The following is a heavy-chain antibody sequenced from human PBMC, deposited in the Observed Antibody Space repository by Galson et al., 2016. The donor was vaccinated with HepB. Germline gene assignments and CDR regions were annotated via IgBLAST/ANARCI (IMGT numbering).Heavy chain of an antibody. Sequence: QSGAEVKKPGESLRISCNTSGFSFTRYWVAWVRQTPGKGLVWMGIIYPDDSETRYSPSFQGQVTFSVDKSTSTAYLSWSSLKASDSGTYYCARHGYCGDSGCPDLDSWGQGTLVTVSS. CDR1: GFSFTRYW. V-gene: IGHV5-51*01. J-gene: IGHJ4*02. CDR3: ARHGYCGDSGCPDLDS. CDR2: IYPDDSET. D-gene: IGHD2-15*01.